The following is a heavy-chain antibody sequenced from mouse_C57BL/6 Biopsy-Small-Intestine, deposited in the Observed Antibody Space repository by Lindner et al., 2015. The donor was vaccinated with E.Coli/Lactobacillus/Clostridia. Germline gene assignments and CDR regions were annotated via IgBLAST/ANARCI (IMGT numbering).Heavy chain of an antibody. Sequence: VQLQESGPELVKPGASVKMSCKASGYTFTDYYIHWVKQSQGKSLEWIGYIYPNNGGNGYRQKFRDKATLTVDKSSSTAYMELRSLTSEDPAVYYCARGYGSGPFWYFDVWGTGTTVTVSS. CDR3: ARGYGSGPFWYFDV. CDR2: IYPNNGGN. CDR1: GYTFTDYY. J-gene: IGHJ1*03. D-gene: IGHD1-1*01. V-gene: IGHV1-34*01.